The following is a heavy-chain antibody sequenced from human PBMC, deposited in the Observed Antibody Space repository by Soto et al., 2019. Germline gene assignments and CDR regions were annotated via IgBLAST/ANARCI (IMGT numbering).Heavy chain of an antibody. Sequence: EVQLVESGGGLVQPGGSLRLSCAASGFTFSNYGMNWVRQAPGKRLAWVSYIGSRISTIEYAESVKGRFTISRDNAKNSLYLQMNSLRDEDTAVYYCARGGAARPDYWGQGTLVTVSS. V-gene: IGHV3-48*02. D-gene: IGHD6-6*01. CDR2: IGSRISTI. CDR1: GFTFSNYG. J-gene: IGHJ4*02. CDR3: ARGGAARPDY.